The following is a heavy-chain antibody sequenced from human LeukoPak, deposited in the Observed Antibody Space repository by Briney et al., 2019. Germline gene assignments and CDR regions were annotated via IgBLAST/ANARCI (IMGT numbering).Heavy chain of an antibody. CDR3: ARTIVVVPAAPLGY. Sequence: PGGSLRLSCAASGFIFSSYAMHWVRQAPGKGLEWVAVISYDGSNKYYADSVKGRFTISRDNSKNTLYLQMNSLRAEDTAVYYCARTIVVVPAAPLGYWGQGTLVTVSS. V-gene: IGHV3-30*01. D-gene: IGHD2-2*01. CDR1: GFIFSSYA. CDR2: ISYDGSNK. J-gene: IGHJ4*02.